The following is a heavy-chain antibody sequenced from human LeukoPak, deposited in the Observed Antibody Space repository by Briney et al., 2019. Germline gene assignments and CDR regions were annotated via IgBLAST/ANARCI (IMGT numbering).Heavy chain of an antibody. Sequence: GGSLKLPCAASGFTFSSYAMSWVRQAPGKGLEWVSAISGSGGSTYYADSVKGRFTISRDNSKNTLYLQMNSLRAEDTAVYYCAKGPIPGGFDYWGQGTLVTVSS. V-gene: IGHV3-23*01. J-gene: IGHJ4*02. D-gene: IGHD1-1*01. CDR3: AKGPIPGGFDY. CDR2: ISGSGGST. CDR1: GFTFSSYA.